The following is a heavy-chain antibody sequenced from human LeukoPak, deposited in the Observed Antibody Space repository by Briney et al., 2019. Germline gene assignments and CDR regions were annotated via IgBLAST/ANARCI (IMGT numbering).Heavy chain of an antibody. J-gene: IGHJ4*02. V-gene: IGHV3-30*04. D-gene: IGHD2-2*01. Sequence: GGSLRLSCAASGFTSSNFAMHWVRQAPGKGLEWVAVISYDGGNKDYADSVKGRFTISRDNSKNTLYLQVNRLRADDTAIYYCASSRYGFCSSTSCYVLSYWGQGTLVTVSP. CDR1: GFTSSNFA. CDR2: ISYDGGNK. CDR3: ASSRYGFCSSTSCYVLSY.